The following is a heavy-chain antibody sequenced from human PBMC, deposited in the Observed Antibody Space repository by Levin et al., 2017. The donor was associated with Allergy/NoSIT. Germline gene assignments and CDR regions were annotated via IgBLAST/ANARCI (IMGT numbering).Heavy chain of an antibody. CDR1: GFTFSSYR. J-gene: IGHJ5*02. Sequence: SCAASGFTFSSYRMNWVRQAPGKGLEWVSSISSSSSYIYYADSVKGRFTISRDNAKNSLYLQMNSLRAEDTAVYYCARCGYSYGINWFDPWGQGTLVTVSS. D-gene: IGHD5-18*01. CDR3: ARCGYSYGINWFDP. V-gene: IGHV3-21*01. CDR2: ISSSSSYI.